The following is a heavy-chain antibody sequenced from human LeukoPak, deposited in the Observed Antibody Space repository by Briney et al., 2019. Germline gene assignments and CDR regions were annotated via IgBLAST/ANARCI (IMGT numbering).Heavy chain of an antibody. CDR1: GGSISSYY. Sequence: SETLSLTCTVSGGSISSYYWSWIRQPPGKGLEWIGYIYYSGSTNYNPSLKSRVTISVDTSKNQFSLKLSSVTAADTAVYYCARAFWSGYLYYFDYWGQGTLVTVSS. CDR3: ARAFWSGYLYYFDY. V-gene: IGHV4-59*08. J-gene: IGHJ4*02. D-gene: IGHD3-3*01. CDR2: IYYSGST.